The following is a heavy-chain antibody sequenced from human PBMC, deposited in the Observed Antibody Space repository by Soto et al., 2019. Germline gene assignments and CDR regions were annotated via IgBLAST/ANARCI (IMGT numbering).Heavy chain of an antibody. D-gene: IGHD1-26*01. V-gene: IGHV3-64D*08. CDR3: VKRGPSGSYDY. J-gene: IGHJ4*02. CDR2: INFDGTET. CDR1: GFTFRTSA. Sequence: GGSLRLSCSASGFTFRTSAMHWVRQVPGKGLEYVSAINFDGTETYYVDSVKDRFTISRDNSENTLYLQMRSLRPEDTALYYGVKRGPSGSYDYWGQGTLVTVSS.